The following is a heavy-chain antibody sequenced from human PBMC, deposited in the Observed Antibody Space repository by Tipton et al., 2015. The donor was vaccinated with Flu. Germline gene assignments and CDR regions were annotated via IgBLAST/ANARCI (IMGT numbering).Heavy chain of an antibody. D-gene: IGHD4-23*01. V-gene: IGHV4-39*07. CDR2: IYNGWRV. CDR1: GGSVDSTTYS. J-gene: IGHJ3*01. Sequence: TLSLTCSVSGGSVDSTTYSWGWIRQPPGKGLEWIGSIYNGWRVYYNPSLKSRVTISMDTSSYHFCMKLSSVTAAGSAVCYCVRVVTWDGDLEAFDLWGQGRMVTVSA. CDR3: VRVVTWDGDLEAFDL.